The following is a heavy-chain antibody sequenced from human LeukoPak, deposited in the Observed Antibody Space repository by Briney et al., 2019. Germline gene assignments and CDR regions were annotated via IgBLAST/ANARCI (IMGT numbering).Heavy chain of an antibody. CDR3: ARLWRYCSVATCYSDALDI. J-gene: IGHJ3*02. D-gene: IGHD2-15*01. Sequence: PSETLSLTCAVYGGSFSGYYWSWIRQPPGKGLEWIGEINHSGSTNYNPSLKSRVTISVDTSKNQFSLRLTSVTAADTAVYSCARLWRYCSVATCYSDALDIWGQGTMVTVSS. CDR1: GGSFSGYY. CDR2: INHSGST. V-gene: IGHV4-34*01.